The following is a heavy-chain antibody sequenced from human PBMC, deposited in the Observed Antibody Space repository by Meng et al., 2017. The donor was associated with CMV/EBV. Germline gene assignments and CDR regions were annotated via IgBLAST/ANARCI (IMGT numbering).Heavy chain of an antibody. CDR2: INPGDGST. CDR1: GYTFTGDY. D-gene: IGHD4-23*01. CDR3: ANAVVRYNWFDP. V-gene: IGHV1-46*01. Sequence: ASVKVSCKASGYTFTGDYMHWVRQAPGQGLEWMGVINPGDGSTSYAQKFQGRVTMTRDTSTSTVYMELSSLRSEDTAVYCCANAVVRYNWFDPWGQGTLVTVSS. J-gene: IGHJ5*02.